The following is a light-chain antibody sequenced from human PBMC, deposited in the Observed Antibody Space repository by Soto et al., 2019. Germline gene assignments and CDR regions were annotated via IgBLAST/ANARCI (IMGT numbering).Light chain of an antibody. Sequence: SYELTQPPSVSVSPGQTARIACSGDALPNQYAYWYQQKPGQAPVLVIYKDNERPSGIPERFSGSSSGTTVTLTISGVQTEDEAAYYCQSTDNITAVVFGGGTKLTVL. CDR1: ALPNQY. J-gene: IGLJ2*01. CDR3: QSTDNITAVV. V-gene: IGLV3-25*03. CDR2: KDN.